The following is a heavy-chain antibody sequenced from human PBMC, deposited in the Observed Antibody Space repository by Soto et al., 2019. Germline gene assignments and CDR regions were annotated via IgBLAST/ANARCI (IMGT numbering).Heavy chain of an antibody. J-gene: IGHJ6*02. CDR1: GYSFTSYW. CDR2: IDPSDSYT. V-gene: IGHV5-10-1*01. D-gene: IGHD2-2*01. CDR3: AKEDIVVVPAAHYYYGMDV. Sequence: GESLKISCKGSGYSFTSYWISWVRQMPGKGLEWMGRIDPSDSYTNYSPSFQGHVTISADKSISTAYLQWSSLKASDTAMYYCAKEDIVVVPAAHYYYGMDVWGQGTTVTVAS.